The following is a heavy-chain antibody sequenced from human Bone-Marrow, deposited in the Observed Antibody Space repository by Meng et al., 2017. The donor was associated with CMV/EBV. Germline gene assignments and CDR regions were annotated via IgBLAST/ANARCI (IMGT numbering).Heavy chain of an antibody. CDR1: GFIFDDYA. D-gene: IGHD3-10*01. CDR2: ISWNSNSI. V-gene: IGHV3-9*01. Sequence: YLRLSCAASGFIFDDYALHWVRLVPGKGLEWVSGISWNSNSIAYVDSVKGRFTISRDNAKNSLHLQMNSLRPEDTALYYCVKASGLYYGSGTFDYFDSWSQRTLVTASS. CDR3: VKASGLYYGSGTFDYFDS. J-gene: IGHJ4*02.